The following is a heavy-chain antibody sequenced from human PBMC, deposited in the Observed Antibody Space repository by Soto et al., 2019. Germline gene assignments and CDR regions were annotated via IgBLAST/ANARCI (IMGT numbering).Heavy chain of an antibody. D-gene: IGHD3-3*01. CDR1: GGSISSYY. Sequence: SETLSLTCTVSGGSISSYYWSWIRQPPGKGLEWIGYIYYSGSTNYNPSLKSRVTISVDTSKNQFSLKLSSVTAADTAVYYCARGAETYYDFWSGYYPPMGFDYWGQGTLVTVSS. V-gene: IGHV4-59*01. CDR3: ARGAETYYDFWSGYYPPMGFDY. J-gene: IGHJ4*02. CDR2: IYYSGST.